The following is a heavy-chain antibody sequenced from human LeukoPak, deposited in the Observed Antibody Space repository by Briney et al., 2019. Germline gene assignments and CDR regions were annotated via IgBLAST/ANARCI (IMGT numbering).Heavy chain of an antibody. D-gene: IGHD6-13*01. CDR3: AKEKAAAAGVFDY. J-gene: IGHJ4*02. V-gene: IGHV3-30*02. Sequence: GGSLRLSCAASGFTFSSYGMHWVRQAPGKGLEWVAFIRYDGSNKYYADSVKGRFTISRDNSKNTLYLQMNSLRAEDTAVYYCAKEKAAAAGVFDYWGQGTLVTVSS. CDR2: IRYDGSNK. CDR1: GFTFSSYG.